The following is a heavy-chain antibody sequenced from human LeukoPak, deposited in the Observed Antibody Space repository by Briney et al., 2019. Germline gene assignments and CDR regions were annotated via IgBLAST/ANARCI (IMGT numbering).Heavy chain of an antibody. J-gene: IGHJ5*01. V-gene: IGHV4-59*03. D-gene: IGHD6-19*01. CDR2: IDYSAYS. Sequence: SETLSLTCAVSGASITHYFWNWIRQPPGKGLEWIGFIDYSAYSKYNPSLKSRVTISRDTSKNQFSLRLTSVTAADTAVYYCAKSTESSGWYDSWGQGTLVTVSS. CDR1: GASITHYF. CDR3: AKSTESSGWYDS.